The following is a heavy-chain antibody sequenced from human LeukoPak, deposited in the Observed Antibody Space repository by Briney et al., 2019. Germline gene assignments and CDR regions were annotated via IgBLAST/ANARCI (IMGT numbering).Heavy chain of an antibody. V-gene: IGHV3-23*01. J-gene: IGHJ4*02. Sequence: GGSLRLSCAASGFTFSSYAMSWVRQAPGKGLEWVSAIGGSGGSTYYTDSVKGWFTISRDNSKNTLYLQMNSLRAEDTAVYYCAKATTSWWHFDCWGQGTLVTVSS. CDR1: GFTFSSYA. CDR3: AKATTSWWHFDC. D-gene: IGHD2-8*02. CDR2: IGGSGGST.